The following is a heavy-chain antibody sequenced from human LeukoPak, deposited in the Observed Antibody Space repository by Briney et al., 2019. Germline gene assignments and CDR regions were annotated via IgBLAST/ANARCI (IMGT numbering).Heavy chain of an antibody. CDR3: AKGGSGSYYFDY. CDR2: ISGSGGST. Sequence: GGSLRLSCAASGFTVSSNYMSWVRQAPGKGLEWVSAISGSGGSTYYADSVKGRFTISRDNSKNTLYLQMKSLRAEDTAVYYCAKGGSGSYYFDYWGQGTLVTVSS. D-gene: IGHD3-10*01. CDR1: GFTVSSNY. J-gene: IGHJ4*02. V-gene: IGHV3-23*01.